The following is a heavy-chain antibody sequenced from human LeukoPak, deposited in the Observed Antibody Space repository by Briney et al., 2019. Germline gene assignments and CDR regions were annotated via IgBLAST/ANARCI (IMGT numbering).Heavy chain of an antibody. CDR3: ARVRRAGIAVAKGPQYYFDY. J-gene: IGHJ4*02. D-gene: IGHD6-19*01. CDR1: GYTFTSYY. V-gene: IGHV1-46*01. Sequence: GASVKVSCKASGYTFTSYYMHWVRQAPGQGLEWMGIINPSGGSTSYAQKFQGRVTMTRDTSTSTVYMELSSLRSEDTAVYYCARVRRAGIAVAKGPQYYFDYWGQGTLVTVSS. CDR2: INPSGGST.